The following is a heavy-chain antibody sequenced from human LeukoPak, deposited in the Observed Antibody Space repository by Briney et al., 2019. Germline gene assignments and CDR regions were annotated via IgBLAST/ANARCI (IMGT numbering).Heavy chain of an antibody. J-gene: IGHJ4*02. D-gene: IGHD2/OR15-2a*01. Sequence: RGSLRLSCAASGFTFSSYGMNWVRQAPGKGLEWVSYISSGSSTLYYSDSVKGRFTISRDNAKNSLYLHMNSLRDEDTAVYYCARDWSNSKLDYWGQGTLLTVSS. CDR3: ARDWSNSKLDY. V-gene: IGHV3-48*02. CDR1: GFTFSSYG. CDR2: ISSGSSTL.